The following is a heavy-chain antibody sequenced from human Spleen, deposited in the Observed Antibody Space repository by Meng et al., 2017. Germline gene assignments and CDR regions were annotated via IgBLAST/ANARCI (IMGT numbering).Heavy chain of an antibody. Sequence: GESLKISCKGSGYSFTSYWIGWVRQMPGKGLEWMGIIYPGDSDTRYSPSFQGQVTISADKSISTAYLQWSSLKASDTAMYYCARSGPTYYYDSSGYYYPDFQHWGQGTRVTGSS. CDR3: ARSGPTYYYDSSGYYYPDFQH. CDR2: IYPGDSDT. V-gene: IGHV5-51*01. CDR1: GYSFTSYW. D-gene: IGHD3-22*01. J-gene: IGHJ1*01.